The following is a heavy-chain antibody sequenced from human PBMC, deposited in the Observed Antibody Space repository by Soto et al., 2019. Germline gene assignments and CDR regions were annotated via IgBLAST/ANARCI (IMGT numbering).Heavy chain of an antibody. J-gene: IGHJ6*03. CDR3: ARKGAAASYAHYYMDV. V-gene: IGHV4-59*01. D-gene: IGHD6-13*01. CDR1: GGSISPYY. CDR2: VYYSGNT. Sequence: GKASETLSLTCTVSGGSISPYYWSWIRQPPGKGLEWIGYVYYSGNTNYNPSLESRVTISVDTSRNQFSLNLTSATAADTAVYYCARKGAAASYAHYYMDVWGRGTTVTVSS.